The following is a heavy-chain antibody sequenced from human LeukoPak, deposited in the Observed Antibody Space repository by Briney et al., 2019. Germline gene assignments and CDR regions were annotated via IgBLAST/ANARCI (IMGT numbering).Heavy chain of an antibody. CDR3: ARGGPNYYDSSGYYYYFDY. D-gene: IGHD3-22*01. Sequence: GGSLRHSCAASGFTFSSYSMNWVRQAPGKGLEWVSSISSSSSYIYYADSVKGRFTISRDNAKNSLYLQMNSLRAEDTAVYYCARGGPNYYDSSGYYYYFDYWGQGTLVTVSS. V-gene: IGHV3-21*01. CDR2: ISSSSSYI. CDR1: GFTFSSYS. J-gene: IGHJ4*02.